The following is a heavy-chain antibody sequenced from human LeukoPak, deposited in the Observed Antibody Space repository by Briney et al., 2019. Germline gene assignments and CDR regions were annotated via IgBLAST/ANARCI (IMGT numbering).Heavy chain of an antibody. D-gene: IGHD2-15*01. J-gene: IGHJ5*02. CDR2: INHSGST. Sequence: RPSETLSLTCAVYGGSFSGYYWSWIRQPPGKGLEWIGEINHSGSTNYNPSLKSRVTISVDTSKNQFSLKLSSVTAADTAVYYCARPRRVAATSFARNFAFDPWGQGTLVTVSS. V-gene: IGHV4-34*01. CDR3: ARPRRVAATSFARNFAFDP. CDR1: GGSFSGYY.